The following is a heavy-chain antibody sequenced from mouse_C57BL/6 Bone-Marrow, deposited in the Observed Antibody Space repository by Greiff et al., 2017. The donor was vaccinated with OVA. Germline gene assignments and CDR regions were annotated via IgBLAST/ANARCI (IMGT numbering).Heavy chain of an antibody. D-gene: IGHD4-1*01. J-gene: IGHJ4*01. CDR2: IRYKANGYTT. CDR3: ARSPRLTGTNYAMYY. Sequence: DVKLVESGGGLVQPGGSLSLSCAASGFTFTAYYMSWVRQPPGKALEWLGFIRYKANGYTTEYSASVKGRFTISRDNSQSILYLQMKSLRAEDSATYYCARSPRLTGTNYAMYYWGQGPSVTVSS. V-gene: IGHV7-3*01. CDR1: GFTFTAYY.